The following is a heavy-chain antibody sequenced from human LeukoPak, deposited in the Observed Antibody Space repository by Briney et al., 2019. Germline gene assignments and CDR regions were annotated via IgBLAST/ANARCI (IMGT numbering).Heavy chain of an antibody. V-gene: IGHV4-59*01. CDR3: ARQEQQLIYNWFDP. Sequence: PSETLSLTCTVSGGSISSYYWSWIRQPPGKGLEWIGYIYYSGSTNYNPSLKSRVTISVDTSKNQFSLRLSSVTAADTAVYYCARQEQQLIYNWFDPWGQGTLVTVSS. D-gene: IGHD6-13*01. J-gene: IGHJ5*02. CDR1: GGSISSYY. CDR2: IYYSGST.